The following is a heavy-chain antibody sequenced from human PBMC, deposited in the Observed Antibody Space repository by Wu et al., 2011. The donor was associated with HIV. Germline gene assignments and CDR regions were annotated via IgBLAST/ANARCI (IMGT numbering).Heavy chain of an antibody. CDR2: VNPGADTR. CDR1: GYSFTRYY. CDR3: ARLNSGYEGERLDY. V-gene: IGHV1-46*01. J-gene: IGHJ4*02. D-gene: IGHD3-22*01. Sequence: QVQLMQSGAEVKEPGASVKVSCKASGYSFTRYYVHWVRQTPGQGLEWMGIVNPGADTRTYTQKFRDRVTMTWDTSTSTLYMELSSLRSEDTAIYYCARLNSGYEGERLDYWGQGTRVTVSS.